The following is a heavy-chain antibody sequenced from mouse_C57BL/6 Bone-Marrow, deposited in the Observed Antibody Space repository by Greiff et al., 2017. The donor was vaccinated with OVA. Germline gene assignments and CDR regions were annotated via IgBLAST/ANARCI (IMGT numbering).Heavy chain of an antibody. J-gene: IGHJ3*01. Sequence: VKLMESGPGLVAPSQSLSITCTVSGFSLTSYAISWVRQPPGKGLEWLGVIWTGGGTNYNSALTSRLSISKDNSKIQVFLKKNRLQTDDTARYYGASLYYDYDGESWFAYGGQGTLGTVSA. D-gene: IGHD2-4*01. V-gene: IGHV2-9-1*01. CDR3: ASLYYDYDGESWFAY. CDR1: GFSLTSYA. CDR2: IWTGGGT.